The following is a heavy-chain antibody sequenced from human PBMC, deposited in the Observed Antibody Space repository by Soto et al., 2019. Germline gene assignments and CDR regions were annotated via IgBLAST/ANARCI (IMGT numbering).Heavy chain of an antibody. CDR3: ARDGIGVTPSWDI. V-gene: IGHV4-4*07. CDR2: IYTSGST. CDR1: GGSISSYY. Sequence: QVQLQESGPGLVKPSETLSLTCTVSGGSISSYYWSWIRQPAGKGLDSIGRIYTSGSTNYNPSLKSRVTMSVDTSKNQFSLKLSSVTAADTAVYYCARDGIGVTPSWDIWGHGTMVTVSS. J-gene: IGHJ3*02. D-gene: IGHD3-16*01.